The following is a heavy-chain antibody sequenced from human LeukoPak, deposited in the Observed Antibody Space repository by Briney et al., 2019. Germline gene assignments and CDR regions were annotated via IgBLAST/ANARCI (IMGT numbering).Heavy chain of an antibody. D-gene: IGHD5-24*01. CDR1: GGSISSYY. V-gene: IGHV4-59*08. J-gene: IGHJ4*02. Sequence: SETLSLTCTVSGGSISSYYWSWIRQPPGKGLEWIGYIYYSGSTNYNPSLKSRVTISVDTSKNQFSLKLSSVTAADTAVYYCARLQMAEMATIGYFDYWGQGTLVTVSS. CDR3: ARLQMAEMATIGYFDY. CDR2: IYYSGST.